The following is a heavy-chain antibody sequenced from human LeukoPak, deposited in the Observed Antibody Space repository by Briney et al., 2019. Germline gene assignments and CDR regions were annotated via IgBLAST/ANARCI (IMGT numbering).Heavy chain of an antibody. Sequence: GGSLRLSCAASGFTFSSYWMHWVRQAPGKGLVWVSRINSDGSSTSYADSVKGRFTISRDNAKNTLYLQMNSLRAEDTAVYYCAREGGKVAGTFDYWGQGTLVTVSS. CDR1: GFTFSSYW. V-gene: IGHV3-74*01. D-gene: IGHD6-19*01. CDR3: AREGGKVAGTFDY. J-gene: IGHJ4*02. CDR2: INSDGSST.